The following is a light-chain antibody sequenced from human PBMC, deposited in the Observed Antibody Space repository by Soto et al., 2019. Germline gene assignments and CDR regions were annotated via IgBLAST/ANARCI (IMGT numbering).Light chain of an antibody. Sequence: AIRMTQSPSSLSASTGERVTITCRASQGISSYLAWYQQKPGKAPKLLIYAASTLQSGVPSSFSGSGSGTDFTLTISCLQSEDFATYYCQQYYSYLPITFGQGTRLEIK. V-gene: IGKV1-8*01. CDR3: QQYYSYLPIT. CDR1: QGISSY. CDR2: AAS. J-gene: IGKJ5*01.